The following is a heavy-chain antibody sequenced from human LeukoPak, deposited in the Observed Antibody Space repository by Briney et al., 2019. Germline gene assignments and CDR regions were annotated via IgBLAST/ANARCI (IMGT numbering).Heavy chain of an antibody. Sequence: PSETLSLTCAVYGGSLSDYYWSWMRQPPGKGLEWIGEINHSGSTNYNPSLKSRVTISLDTSKNQFSLKLSSVTAADTAVYYCASQVRLERRYYYYMDVWDKGTTVTVSS. D-gene: IGHD1-1*01. CDR1: GGSLSDYY. J-gene: IGHJ6*03. CDR2: INHSGST. CDR3: ASQVRLERRYYYYMDV. V-gene: IGHV4-34*01.